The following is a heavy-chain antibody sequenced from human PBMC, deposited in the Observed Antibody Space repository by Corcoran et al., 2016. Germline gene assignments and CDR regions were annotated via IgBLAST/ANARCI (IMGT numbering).Heavy chain of an antibody. CDR3: ARDIPLSVESQIGYFAF. CDR1: GFTFSSDW. D-gene: IGHD1-1*01. CDR2: IKQDGSEK. V-gene: IGHV3-7*01. Sequence: EVQLVESGGGLVQPGGSLRLSCAASGFTFSSDWMSWDRQAQGKGLEGVANIKQDGSEKYYVDSVKGRFTISRDNAKNSLYLQINSLRAEDTAVYYCARDIPLSVESQIGYFAFWGQGTLVTVSS. J-gene: IGHJ4*02.